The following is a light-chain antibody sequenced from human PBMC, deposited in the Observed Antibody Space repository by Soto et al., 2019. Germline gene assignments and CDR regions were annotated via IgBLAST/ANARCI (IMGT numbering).Light chain of an antibody. J-gene: IGKJ4*01. CDR1: QSILYSSSNQNY. CDR3: QQYYCTPLT. CDR2: WAS. Sequence: DIVMTQSPDSLAVSLGERATINCKSSQSILYSSSNQNYLAWYQQRAGQPPKLLIYWASTRESGVPDRFNGSGSGTDFTLTISSLQAEDVAVYYCQQYYCTPLTFGGGTKVEIK. V-gene: IGKV4-1*01.